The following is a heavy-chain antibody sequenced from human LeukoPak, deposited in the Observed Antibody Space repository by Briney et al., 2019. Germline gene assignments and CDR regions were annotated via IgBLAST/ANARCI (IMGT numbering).Heavy chain of an antibody. Sequence: SETLSLTCTVSAYSISSGYYWGWIRQPPGKGLEWIGSIYHSGRTYYNPSLKSRVTISVDTSKNQFSLKLSSVTAADTAVYYCARPVRGWLRGSSGYYDGTDAFDIWGQGTMVTVSS. D-gene: IGHD3-22*01. CDR1: AYSISSGYY. CDR2: IYHSGRT. V-gene: IGHV4-38-2*02. J-gene: IGHJ3*02. CDR3: ARPVRGWLRGSSGYYDGTDAFDI.